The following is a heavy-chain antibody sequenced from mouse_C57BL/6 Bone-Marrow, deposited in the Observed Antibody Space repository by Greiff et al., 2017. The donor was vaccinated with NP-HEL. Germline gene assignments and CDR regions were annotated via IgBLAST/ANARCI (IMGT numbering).Heavy chain of an antibody. J-gene: IGHJ3*01. Sequence: VQLQQSGAELARPGASVKMSCKASGYTFTSYTMHWVKQRPGQGLEWIGYINPSSGYTKYNQKFKDKATLTADKSSSTAYMQLSSLTSEDSAVYYCARSCYGSSYGFADWGKGTLVTVAA. CDR1: GYTFTSYT. V-gene: IGHV1-4*01. CDR3: ARSCYGSSYGFAD. D-gene: IGHD1-1*01. CDR2: INPSSGYT.